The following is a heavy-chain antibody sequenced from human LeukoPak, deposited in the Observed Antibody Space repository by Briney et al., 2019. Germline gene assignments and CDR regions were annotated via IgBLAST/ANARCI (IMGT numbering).Heavy chain of an antibody. Sequence: SQTLSLTCTVSGGSLSSGGHFWTWIRQYPGTGLEWIGYIYYSGTTHYNPSLKSRVTIPVDTSKNQFSLNLTSVTAADTAVYYCARTVVIAATYWFDPWGQGSLVTVSS. D-gene: IGHD2-15*01. CDR3: ARTVVIAATYWFDP. CDR1: GGSLSSGGHF. CDR2: IYYSGTT. V-gene: IGHV4-31*03. J-gene: IGHJ5*02.